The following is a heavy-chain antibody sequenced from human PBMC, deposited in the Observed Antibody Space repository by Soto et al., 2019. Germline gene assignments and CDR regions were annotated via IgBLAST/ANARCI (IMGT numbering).Heavy chain of an antibody. D-gene: IGHD4-17*01. Sequence: SEPLSLTCTVSGGSISIYYWSWIRHPPGKGLEWIGYIYYSGSTNYNPSLKSRVTISVDTSKNQFSLKLSSVTAADTAVYYCARDLRYGDYPYYFDYWGQGTLVTVYS. CDR1: GGSISIYY. V-gene: IGHV4-59*01. CDR3: ARDLRYGDYPYYFDY. CDR2: IYYSGST. J-gene: IGHJ4*02.